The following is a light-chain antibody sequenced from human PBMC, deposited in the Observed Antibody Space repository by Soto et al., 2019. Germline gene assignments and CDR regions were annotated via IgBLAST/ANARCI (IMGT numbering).Light chain of an antibody. CDR2: AAS. V-gene: IGKV1-39*01. Sequence: IQVSQSPSTLSASIGDRVSITCRASQSISTYLNWYQQKPGKAPKLLIYAASSLQSGVPSRFSGSGSGTDFTLTISSLQPEDFATYYCQQSYSIPWTFGQGTKVDIK. CDR3: QQSYSIPWT. J-gene: IGKJ1*01. CDR1: QSISTY.